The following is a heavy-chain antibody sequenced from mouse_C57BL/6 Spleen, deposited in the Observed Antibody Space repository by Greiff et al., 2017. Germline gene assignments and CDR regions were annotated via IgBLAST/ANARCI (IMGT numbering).Heavy chain of an antibody. CDR3: ARDDYDGYYAMDY. V-gene: IGHV1-82*01. Sequence: QVHVKQSGPELVKPGASVKISCKASGYAFSSSWMNWVKQRPGKGLEWIGRIYPGDGDTNYNGKFKGKATLTADKSSSTAYMQLSSLTSEDSAVYFCARDDYDGYYAMDYWGQGTSVTVSS. D-gene: IGHD2-4*01. CDR1: GYAFSSSW. J-gene: IGHJ4*01. CDR2: IYPGDGDT.